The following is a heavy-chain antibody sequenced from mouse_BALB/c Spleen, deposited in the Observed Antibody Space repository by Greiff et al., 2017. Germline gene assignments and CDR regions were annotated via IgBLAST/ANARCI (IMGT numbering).Heavy chain of an antibody. V-gene: IGHV1-54*01. CDR2: INPGSGGT. CDR1: GYAFTNYL. CDR3: ARRGDY. Sequence: VQLQQSGAELVRPGTSVKVSCKASGYAFTNYLIEWVKQRPGQGLEWIGVINPGSGGTNYNEKFKGKATLTADKSSSTAYMQLSSLTSDDSAVYFCARRGDYWGQGTSVTVSS. J-gene: IGHJ4*01.